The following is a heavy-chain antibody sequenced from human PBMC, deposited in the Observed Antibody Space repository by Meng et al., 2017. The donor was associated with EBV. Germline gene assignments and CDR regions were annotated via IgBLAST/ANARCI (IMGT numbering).Heavy chain of an antibody. CDR3: ARVGIAVAGTGDY. V-gene: IGHV1-2*06. D-gene: IGHD6-19*01. J-gene: IGHJ4*02. CDR1: GYTFTGYY. CDR2: INPNSGGT. Sequence: EKGVQAGGEVKNPGASVKVSRKASGYTFTGYYMHWVRQAPGQGLEWMGRINPNSGGTNYAQKFQGRVTMTRDTSISTAYMELSRLRSDDTAVYYCARVGIAVAGTGDYWGQGTLVTVSS.